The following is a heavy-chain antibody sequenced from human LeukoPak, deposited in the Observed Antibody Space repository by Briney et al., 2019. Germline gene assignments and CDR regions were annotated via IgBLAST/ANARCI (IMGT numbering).Heavy chain of an antibody. CDR3: XXXXXXXXGYYYVDAFDI. J-gene: IGHJ3*02. Sequence: SETLSLTCTVSGGSISSSSYYWGWIRQPPGKGLEWIGSIYYSGSTYYNPSLKSRVTISVDTSKNQFSLKLSSVTAADTAVYXXXXXXXXXXGYYYVDAFDIWGQGTMVTVSS. CDR2: IYYSGST. V-gene: IGHV4-39*07. D-gene: IGHD3-22*01. CDR1: GGSISSSSYY.